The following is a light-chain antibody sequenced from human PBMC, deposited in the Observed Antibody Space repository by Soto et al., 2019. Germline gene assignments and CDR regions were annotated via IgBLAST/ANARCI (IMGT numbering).Light chain of an antibody. J-gene: IGKJ4*01. V-gene: IGKV1-39*01. CDR3: QQSYSTPR. CDR2: AAS. CDR1: QSISSY. Sequence: DIRMTQSPSSLSASVGDRVTITCRASQSISSYLNWYQQKPGKAPKLLIYAASSLQSGVPSRFSGSGSGTDFTLTISSLQPEDFATYYCQQSYSTPRFGGGTKVEIK.